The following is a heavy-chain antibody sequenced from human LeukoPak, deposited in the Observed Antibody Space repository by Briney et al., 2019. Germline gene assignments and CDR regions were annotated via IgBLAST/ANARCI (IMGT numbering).Heavy chain of an antibody. CDR2: ISGSAHKI. J-gene: IGHJ4*02. Sequence: GGSLRLSCVVSGFTFSDYAMSWVRQAPEKGLDWVSVISGSAHKIRYADSVKGRFTISRDNSKNTLYLQMNSLRAEDTAVYYCAKGVFVDYWGQGTLVTVSS. CDR3: AKGVFVDY. CDR1: GFTFSDYA. V-gene: IGHV3-23*01.